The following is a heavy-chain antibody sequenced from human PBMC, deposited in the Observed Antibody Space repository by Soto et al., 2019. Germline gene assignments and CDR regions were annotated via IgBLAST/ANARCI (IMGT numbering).Heavy chain of an antibody. D-gene: IGHD1-26*01. CDR1: GLPFSSFW. CDR3: VRGVGASSGAFDV. J-gene: IGHJ3*01. V-gene: IGHV3-74*01. Sequence: DVQLVESGGGLIQPGGSLRLSCAASGLPFSSFWMHWVRQAPGKGLVWVARISRDGTTTTYADAVKGRFTISRDNAKNTQFLLMTKVTTDDTAVYYCVRGVGASSGAFDVWGQGTMVTVSS. CDR2: ISRDGTTT.